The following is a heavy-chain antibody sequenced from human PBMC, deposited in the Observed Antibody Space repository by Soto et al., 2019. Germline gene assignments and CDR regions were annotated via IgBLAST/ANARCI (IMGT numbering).Heavy chain of an antibody. V-gene: IGHV3-30*18. CDR1: GFPFSSYG. CDR3: AKDADSSSWAFDI. D-gene: IGHD6-13*01. CDR2: ISYDGSNK. J-gene: IGHJ3*02. Sequence: GGSLRLSCAASGFPFSSYGMHWVRQAPGKGLEWVAVISYDGSNKYYADSVKGRFTISRDNSKNTLYLQMNSLRAEDTAVYYCAKDADSSSWAFDIWGQGTMVTVSS.